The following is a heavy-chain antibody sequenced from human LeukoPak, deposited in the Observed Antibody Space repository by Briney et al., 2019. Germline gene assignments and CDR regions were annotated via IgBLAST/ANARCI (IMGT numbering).Heavy chain of an antibody. J-gene: IGHJ4*02. D-gene: IGHD3-22*01. CDR2: ISYDGSNK. CDR3: AKDLGDYYDSSADY. CDR1: GFTFSSYG. V-gene: IGHV3-30*18. Sequence: PGGSLRLSCAASGFTFSSYGMHWVRQAPGKGLEWVAVISYDGSNKYYADSVKGRFTISRDNSKNTLYLQMNSLRAEDTAVYYCAKDLGDYYDSSADYWGQGTLVTVSS.